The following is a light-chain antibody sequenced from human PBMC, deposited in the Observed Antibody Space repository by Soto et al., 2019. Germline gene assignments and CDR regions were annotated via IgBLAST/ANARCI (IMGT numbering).Light chain of an antibody. CDR2: EGS. J-gene: IGLJ3*02. Sequence: QSALTQPASVSGSPGQSITISCTGTSSDVGHYNLVSWYQQHPGKAPKVMIYEGSKRPSGVSNRFSGSKSGNAASLTISGLQAEDEADYYCCSYAGSSTLVFGGGTKLTVL. CDR1: SSDVGHYNL. V-gene: IGLV2-23*01. CDR3: CSYAGSSTLV.